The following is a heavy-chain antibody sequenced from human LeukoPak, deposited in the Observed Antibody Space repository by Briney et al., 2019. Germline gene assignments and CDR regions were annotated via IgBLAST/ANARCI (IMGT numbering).Heavy chain of an antibody. D-gene: IGHD1-1*01. Sequence: AETLSLTCAVYGGSFSGYYWGWIRQPPGKGLEWIGEINHSGSTNYNPSLKSRVTISVDTSKNQFSLKLSSVTAADTAMYYCARGYRTVDYWGQGTLVTVSS. J-gene: IGHJ4*02. CDR3: ARGYRTVDY. CDR2: INHSGST. V-gene: IGHV4-34*01. CDR1: GGSFSGYY.